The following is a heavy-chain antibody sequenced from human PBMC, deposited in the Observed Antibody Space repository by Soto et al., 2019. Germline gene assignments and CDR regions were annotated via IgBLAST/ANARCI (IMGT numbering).Heavy chain of an antibody. CDR1: GGSISSSSYY. Sequence: QLQLQESGPGLVKPSETLSLTCTVSGGSISSSSYYWGWIRQPPGKGLEWIGSIYYSGSTYYNPSVRSRVTISVDTSKNQCSLKLSSVTAADTAVYYCARLSIAARYPFDYWGQGTLVTVSS. CDR2: IYYSGST. V-gene: IGHV4-39*01. D-gene: IGHD6-6*01. J-gene: IGHJ4*02. CDR3: ARLSIAARYPFDY.